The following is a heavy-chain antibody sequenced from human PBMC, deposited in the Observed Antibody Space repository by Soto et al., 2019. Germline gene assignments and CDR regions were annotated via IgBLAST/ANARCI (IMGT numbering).Heavy chain of an antibody. CDR1: GFTFSSYW. Sequence: GGSLRLSCAASGFTFSSYWMHWVRQAPGKGLVWVSRIISDGSSTSYADSVKGRFTISRDNAKNTLYLQMNSLRAEDTAVYYCAREISVDIVATIYDWGQGTLVTVSS. J-gene: IGHJ4*02. V-gene: IGHV3-74*01. CDR2: IISDGSST. D-gene: IGHD5-12*01. CDR3: AREISVDIVATIYD.